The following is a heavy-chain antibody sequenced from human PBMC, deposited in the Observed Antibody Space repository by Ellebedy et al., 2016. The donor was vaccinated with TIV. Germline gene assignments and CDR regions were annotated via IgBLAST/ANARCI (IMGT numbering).Heavy chain of an antibody. Sequence: MPSETLSLTCTVSGSSMSSYSWNWIRQPPGKGLEWVGYIDDSGSSNYNPSLKSRVTVSVDTSKNQFSLNLSSVTAADTAVYYCARRLHYGDWYFDLWGRGTLVTVSS. D-gene: IGHD4-17*01. CDR1: GSSMSSYS. CDR3: ARRLHYGDWYFDL. V-gene: IGHV4-59*08. J-gene: IGHJ2*01. CDR2: IDDSGSS.